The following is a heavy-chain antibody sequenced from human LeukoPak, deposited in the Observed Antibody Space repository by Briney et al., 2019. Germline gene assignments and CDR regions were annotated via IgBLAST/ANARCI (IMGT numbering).Heavy chain of an antibody. J-gene: IGHJ6*03. CDR2: ISSSGSTI. V-gene: IGHV3-11*04. Sequence: GGSLRLSCAASGFTFSDYYMSWIRQAPGKGLEWVSYISSSGSTIYYADSVKGRFTISRDNAKNSLYLQMNSLRAEDTAVYYCARRGYYDFWSGYGPRYYYYMDVWGKGTTVTVSS. CDR1: GFTFSDYY. D-gene: IGHD3-3*01. CDR3: ARRGYYDFWSGYGPRYYYYMDV.